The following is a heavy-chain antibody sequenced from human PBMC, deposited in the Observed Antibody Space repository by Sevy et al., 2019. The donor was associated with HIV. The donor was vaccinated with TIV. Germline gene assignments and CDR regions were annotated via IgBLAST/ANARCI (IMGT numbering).Heavy chain of an antibody. V-gene: IGHV3-23*01. CDR3: AGGGAWFDP. CDR2: ISGSGGST. D-gene: IGHD3-16*01. Sequence: GGSLRLSCAASGFIFSSYAMSWVRQAPGKGLEWVSVISGSGGSTYYADSVKGRFTISRDNSKNTLYLQMNSLRVEDTAVYYCAGGGAWFDPWGQGTLVTVSS. J-gene: IGHJ5*02. CDR1: GFIFSSYA.